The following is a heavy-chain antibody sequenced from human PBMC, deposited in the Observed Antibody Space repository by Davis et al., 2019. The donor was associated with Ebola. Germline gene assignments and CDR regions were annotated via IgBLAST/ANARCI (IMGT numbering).Heavy chain of an antibody. CDR2: IRTKTNNYAT. Sequence: PGGSLRLSCAASGFTFSGSAMHWVRQASGKGLEWVGRIRTKTNNYATTYAASVKGRFSISRDDSRNTAYLQMNSLKTEDTAVYYCTATDDERGDYWGQGTLVTVSS. V-gene: IGHV3-73*01. J-gene: IGHJ4*02. CDR1: GFTFSGSA. D-gene: IGHD1-1*01. CDR3: TATDDERGDY.